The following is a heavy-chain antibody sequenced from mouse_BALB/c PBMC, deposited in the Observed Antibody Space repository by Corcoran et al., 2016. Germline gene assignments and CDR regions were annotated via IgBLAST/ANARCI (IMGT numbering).Heavy chain of an antibody. CDR3: ASIYYDYAWFAY. D-gene: IGHD2-4*01. CDR1: GFNIKDYY. J-gene: IGHJ3*01. V-gene: IGHV14-1*02. CDR2: IDPENGNT. Sequence: EVQLQQSGAELVRPGALVKLSCKASGFNIKDYYMHWVKQRPEQGLEWIGWIDPENGNTIYDPKFQGKASITADTSSNTAYLQLSSLRSEDTAVYYCASIYYDYAWFAYWGQGTLVTVSA.